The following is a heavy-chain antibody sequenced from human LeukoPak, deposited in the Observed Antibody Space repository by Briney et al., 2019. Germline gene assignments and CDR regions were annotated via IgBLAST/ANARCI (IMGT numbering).Heavy chain of an antibody. Sequence: PSETLSLTCAVYGGSLSGYYWSWIRRPPGKGLEWIGEINHSGSTNYNPSLKSRVTISVDTSKNQFSLKLSSVTAADTAVYYCARAPGGFYDILTGYYRDRYFDYWGQGTLVTVSS. CDR2: INHSGST. V-gene: IGHV4-34*01. CDR3: ARAPGGFYDILTGYYRDRYFDY. CDR1: GGSLSGYY. D-gene: IGHD3-9*01. J-gene: IGHJ4*02.